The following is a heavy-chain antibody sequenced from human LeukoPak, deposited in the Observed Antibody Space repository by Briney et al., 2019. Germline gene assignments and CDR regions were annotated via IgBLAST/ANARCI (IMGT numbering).Heavy chain of an antibody. Sequence: GGSLRLSCAASGITFSSYSMNWVRQAPGQGLEWVSSISGSSSYTYYADSVKSRFTISRDNAKNSMYLQMNSLRAEDTAVYYCARDFRSVTPVFLYYFDYWGQGTLVTVSS. V-gene: IGHV3-21*01. CDR1: GITFSSYS. CDR2: ISGSSSYT. D-gene: IGHD4-17*01. CDR3: ARDFRSVTPVFLYYFDY. J-gene: IGHJ4*02.